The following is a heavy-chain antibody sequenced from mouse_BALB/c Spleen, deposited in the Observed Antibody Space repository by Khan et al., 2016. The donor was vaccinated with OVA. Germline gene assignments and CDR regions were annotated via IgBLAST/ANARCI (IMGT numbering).Heavy chain of an antibody. CDR2: ISYRGNP. Sequence: EVQLQESGPGLVKPSQSLSLTCTVTGYSITSEYTWNWIRQFPGNKLEWMGFISYRGNPRYNPSLQSRISIPRDTSKNQFFLQLNSVTSEDTATYYCARKDYYDYDPFPYWGQGTLVTVSA. J-gene: IGHJ3*01. V-gene: IGHV3-2*02. D-gene: IGHD2-4*01. CDR1: GYSITSEYT. CDR3: ARKDYYDYDPFPY.